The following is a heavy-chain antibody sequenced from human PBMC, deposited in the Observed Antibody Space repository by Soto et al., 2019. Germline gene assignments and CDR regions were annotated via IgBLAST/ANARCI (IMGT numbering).Heavy chain of an antibody. V-gene: IGHV3-21*01. CDR1: GFTFSSYS. CDR3: ARDLRTTVTPGGDYFDY. CDR2: ISSSSSYI. Sequence: EVQLVESGGGLVKPGGSLRLSCAASGFTFSSYSMNWVRQAPGKGLEWVSSISSSSSYIYYADSVKGRFTISRDNAKNSLYRQMNSLRAEDTAVYYCARDLRTTVTPGGDYFDYWGQGTLVTVSS. D-gene: IGHD4-17*01. J-gene: IGHJ4*02.